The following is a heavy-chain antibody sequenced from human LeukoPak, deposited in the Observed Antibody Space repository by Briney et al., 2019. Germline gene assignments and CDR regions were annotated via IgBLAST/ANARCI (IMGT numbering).Heavy chain of an antibody. D-gene: IGHD3-22*01. V-gene: IGHV4-59*12. CDR2: MDYSGSN. J-gene: IGHJ4*02. CDR1: GDSIRNYY. Sequence: PSETLSLTCTVSGDSIRNYYWSWIRQPPGKGLEWIGYMDYSGSNTYNPSLESRVTISVDTSKNQFSLNLGFVTAADTAVYYCAREGDPYFSDSSGFLGYWGQGTLVTVSS. CDR3: AREGDPYFSDSSGFLGY.